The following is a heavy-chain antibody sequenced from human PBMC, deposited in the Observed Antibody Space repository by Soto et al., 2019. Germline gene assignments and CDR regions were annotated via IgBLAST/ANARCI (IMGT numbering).Heavy chain of an antibody. Sequence: KPSETLSLTCTVSGGSITSSYWSWIRRPPGKGLEWIAYIYDTGISGYTPSTSYNPSLKSRVTMSVDTSKSQFSLKLTSVTAADTAVYYCARGEDAFFYYGLDVCGQGITVTVSS. V-gene: IGHV4-59*01. CDR1: GGSITSSY. J-gene: IGHJ6*02. CDR3: ARGEDAFFYYGLDV. CDR2: IYDTGISGYTPST.